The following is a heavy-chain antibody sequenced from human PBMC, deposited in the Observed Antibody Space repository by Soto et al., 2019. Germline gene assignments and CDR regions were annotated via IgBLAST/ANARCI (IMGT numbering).Heavy chain of an antibody. D-gene: IGHD3-3*01. CDR2: ISGSGGST. Sequence: GGALRLSRAASGFPLFRHAMSWVCPGPGEGVGRVSSISGSGGSTYYADSVKGRFTISRDNSKNTLYLQMNSLRAEDTAVYYCAKDLGVTIFGGPDYYYYGMDVWGQGTTVTVSS. V-gene: IGHV3-23*01. CDR1: GFPLFRHA. J-gene: IGHJ6*02. CDR3: AKDLGVTIFGGPDYYYYGMDV.